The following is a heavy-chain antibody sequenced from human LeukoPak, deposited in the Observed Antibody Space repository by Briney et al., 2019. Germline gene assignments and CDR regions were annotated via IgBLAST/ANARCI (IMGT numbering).Heavy chain of an antibody. Sequence: PSQTLSLTCTVSGGSISSGSYYWGWIRQPAGKGLEWIGRIYTSGSTNYNPSLKSRVTISENTSKNQFSLKLSSVTAADTAAYYCARVPSLGGGVGYWGQGTLVTVSS. J-gene: IGHJ4*02. CDR2: IYTSGST. D-gene: IGHD2-15*01. CDR3: ARVPSLGGGVGY. CDR1: GGSISSGSYY. V-gene: IGHV4-61*02.